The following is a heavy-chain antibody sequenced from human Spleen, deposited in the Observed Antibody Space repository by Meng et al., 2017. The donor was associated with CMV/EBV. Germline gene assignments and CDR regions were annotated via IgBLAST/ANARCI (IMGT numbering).Heavy chain of an antibody. D-gene: IGHD3-22*01. CDR2: INPSGGST. V-gene: IGHV1-46*01. CDR1: FTSYY. J-gene: IGHJ4*02. CDR3: ARAGIPTYYYDSSGCSEDY. Sequence: FTSYYMHWVRQAPGQGLEWMGIINPSGGSTSYAQKFQGRVTMTRDTSTSTVYMELSSLRSEDTAVYYCARAGIPTYYYDSSGCSEDYWGQGTLVTVSS.